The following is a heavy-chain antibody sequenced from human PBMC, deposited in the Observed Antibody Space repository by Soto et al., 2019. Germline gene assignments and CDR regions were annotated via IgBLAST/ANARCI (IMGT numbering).Heavy chain of an antibody. D-gene: IGHD3-3*01. CDR2: ITSSGSYT. V-gene: IGHV3-11*05. J-gene: IGHJ6*02. CDR3: AKDSSYYDFWSGYYPVYYYYYGMDV. Sequence: GGSLRLSCAASGLTFSDYYMSWIRQAPGKGLEWVSYITSSGSYTKYADSVQGRFTISRDNSKNTLYLQMNSLRAEDTAVYYCAKDSSYYDFWSGYYPVYYYYYGMDVWGQGTTVTVSS. CDR1: GLTFSDYY.